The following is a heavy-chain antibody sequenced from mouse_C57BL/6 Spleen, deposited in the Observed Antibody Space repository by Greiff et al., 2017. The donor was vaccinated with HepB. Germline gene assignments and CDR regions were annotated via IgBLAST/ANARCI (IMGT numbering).Heavy chain of an antibody. CDR2: ISSGSSTI. J-gene: IGHJ4*01. CDR3: ARQETTVVADYAMDY. D-gene: IGHD1-1*01. CDR1: GFTFSDYG. Sequence: EVKVVESGGGLVKPGGSLKLSCAASGFTFSDYGMHWVRQAPEKGLEWVAYISSGSSTIYYADTVKGRFTISRDNAKNTLFLQMTSLRSEDTAMYYCARQETTVVADYAMDYWGQGTSVTVSS. V-gene: IGHV5-17*01.